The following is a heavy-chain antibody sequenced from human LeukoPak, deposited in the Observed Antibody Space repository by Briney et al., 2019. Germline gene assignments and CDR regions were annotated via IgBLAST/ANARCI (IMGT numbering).Heavy chain of an antibody. CDR2: IYTSGST. V-gene: IGHV4-4*09. J-gene: IGHJ3*02. D-gene: IGHD6-6*01. Sequence: PSETLSLTCTVSGGSISSYYWSWIRQPPGKGLEWIGYIYTSGSTNYNPSLKSRVTISVDTSKNQFSLKLSSVTAADTAVYYCASPSGEQLGAFDIWGQGTMVTASS. CDR3: ASPSGEQLGAFDI. CDR1: GGSISSYY.